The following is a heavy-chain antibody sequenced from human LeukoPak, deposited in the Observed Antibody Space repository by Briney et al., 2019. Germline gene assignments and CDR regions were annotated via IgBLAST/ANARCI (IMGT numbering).Heavy chain of an antibody. J-gene: IGHJ4*02. V-gene: IGHV3-30*18. Sequence: GGSLRLSCAASGFTFSSYGMHWVRQAPGKGLEWVAVISYDGSNKYYADSVKGRFTIYRDNSKNTLYLQMNSLRAEDTAVYYCAKDSTRYFDWLYYWGQGTLVTVSS. CDR1: GFTFSSYG. D-gene: IGHD3-9*01. CDR3: AKDSTRYFDWLYY. CDR2: ISYDGSNK.